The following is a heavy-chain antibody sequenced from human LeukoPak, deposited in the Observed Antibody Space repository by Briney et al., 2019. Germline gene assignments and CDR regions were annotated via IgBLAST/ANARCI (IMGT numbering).Heavy chain of an antibody. CDR3: ARGRMVTMIVVVTHYFDY. V-gene: IGHV4-34*01. D-gene: IGHD3-22*01. J-gene: IGHJ4*02. Sequence: SETLSLTCAVYGGSFSGYYWSWIRQPPGKGLEWIGEINHSGSTNYNPSLKSRVTISVDTSKNQFSLKLSSVTAADTAVYYYARGRMVTMIVVVTHYFDYWGQGTLVTVSS. CDR1: GGSFSGYY. CDR2: INHSGST.